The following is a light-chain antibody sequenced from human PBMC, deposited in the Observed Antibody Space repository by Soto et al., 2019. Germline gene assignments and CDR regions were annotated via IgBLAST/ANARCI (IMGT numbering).Light chain of an antibody. Sequence: QSVLTQPASVSGSPAQSITISCTGTSSDVGGYNYVSWYQQHPGKAPKLMIYEVSNRPSGVSNRFSGSKSGNTASLTISGLQAEDEADYYCNSYASSSTSVFGTGTKVTVL. J-gene: IGLJ1*01. CDR3: NSYASSSTSV. CDR1: SSDVGGYNY. CDR2: EVS. V-gene: IGLV2-14*01.